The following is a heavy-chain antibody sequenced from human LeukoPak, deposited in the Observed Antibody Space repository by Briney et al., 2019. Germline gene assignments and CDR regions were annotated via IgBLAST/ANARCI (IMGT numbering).Heavy chain of an antibody. CDR2: ISGSGGST. Sequence: GGSLRLSCAASGFTFSSYAMSWVRRAPGKGLEWVSAISGSGGSTYYADSVKGRFTISRDNSKNTLYLQMNSLRAEDTAVYYCAKVAGIVTGTTAYYGMDVWGQGTTVTVSS. D-gene: IGHD1-7*01. V-gene: IGHV3-23*01. CDR1: GFTFSSYA. J-gene: IGHJ6*02. CDR3: AKVAGIVTGTTAYYGMDV.